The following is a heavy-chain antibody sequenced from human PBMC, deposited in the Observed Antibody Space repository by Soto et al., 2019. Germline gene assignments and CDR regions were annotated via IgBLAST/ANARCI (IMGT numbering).Heavy chain of an antibody. J-gene: IGHJ4*02. D-gene: IGHD2-21*01. CDR3: TTDSRRHCAPFFDY. CDR2: IKSKTDEETI. Sequence: EVQLVESGGGLVKPGGSLRLSCAASGFTFSKAWMNWVRQAPGKGLEWVGRIKSKTDEETIIYAAPMEGRITISRDDTKNTLYLQMNSLKTEDSAVYYCTTDSRRHCAPFFDYWGQGILVTVSS. CDR1: GFTFSKAW. V-gene: IGHV3-15*01.